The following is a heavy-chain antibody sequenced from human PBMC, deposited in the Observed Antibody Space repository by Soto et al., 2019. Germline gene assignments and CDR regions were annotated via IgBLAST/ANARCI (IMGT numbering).Heavy chain of an antibody. CDR2: IKGDGGTT. Sequence: EVQLVESGGGLVQPGGSLRLSCAASGFTFSDYGIHWVRQAPGKGLMWVSRIKGDGGTTNYADSVKGRFTVSRDNAKNTMYLQMNSLRAEDTALYYCARGIRGHYGKDVWGQGTTVSVSS. CDR1: GFTFSDYG. J-gene: IGHJ6*02. V-gene: IGHV3-74*01. D-gene: IGHD3-10*01. CDR3: ARGIRGHYGKDV.